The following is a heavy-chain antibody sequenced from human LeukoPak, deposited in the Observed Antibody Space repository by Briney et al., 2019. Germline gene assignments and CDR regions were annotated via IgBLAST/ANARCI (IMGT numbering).Heavy chain of an antibody. Sequence: GGSLRLSCAASGFTFSTYGMHWVRQAPGKGLEWVAVIWYDGSNKYYADSVKGRFTISRDNSKSTLYLQMNSPRAEDTAVYYCAKEYRNYYYMDVWGKGTTVTVSS. D-gene: IGHD1-1*01. CDR3: AKEYRNYYYMDV. V-gene: IGHV3-33*06. J-gene: IGHJ6*03. CDR2: IWYDGSNK. CDR1: GFTFSTYG.